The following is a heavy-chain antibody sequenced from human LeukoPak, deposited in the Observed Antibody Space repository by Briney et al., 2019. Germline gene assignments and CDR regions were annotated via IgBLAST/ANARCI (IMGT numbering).Heavy chain of an antibody. CDR3: ARASSSRRYYYYYMDV. CDR2: IIPIFGTA. J-gene: IGHJ6*03. V-gene: IGHV1-69*01. CDR1: GGTFSSYA. Sequence: GASVKVSCKASGGTFSSYAISWVRQAPGQGLEWMGGIIPIFGTANYAQKFQGRVTITADESTSTAYMELSSLRSEDTAVYYCARASSSRRYYYYYMDVWGKGTTVTISS. D-gene: IGHD6-6*01.